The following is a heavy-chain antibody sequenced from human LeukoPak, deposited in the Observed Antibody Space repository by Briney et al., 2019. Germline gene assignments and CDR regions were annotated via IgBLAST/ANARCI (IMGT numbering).Heavy chain of an antibody. CDR2: IIPIFGTA. Sequence: GASVKVSCKASGGTFSSYAISWVRQAPGQGLEWMGGIIPIFGTANYAQKFQGRVTITADESTSTAYMELSSLRSEDTAVYYCAKEGIGAFDIWGQGTMVTVSS. CDR3: AKEGIGAFDI. V-gene: IGHV1-69*13. D-gene: IGHD6-13*01. J-gene: IGHJ3*02. CDR1: GGTFSSYA.